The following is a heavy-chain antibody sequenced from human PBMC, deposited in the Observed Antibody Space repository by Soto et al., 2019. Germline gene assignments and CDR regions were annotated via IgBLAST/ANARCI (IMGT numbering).Heavy chain of an antibody. D-gene: IGHD2-2*01. CDR1: GGFISSSSYY. V-gene: IGHV4-39*01. CDR3: ARGDIVVVPAAMFFDY. J-gene: IGHJ4*02. CDR2: IYYSGST. Sequence: PSETLSLTCTVSGGFISSSSYYWGWIRQPPGKGLEWIGSIYYSGSTYYNPSLKSRVTISVDTSKNQFSLKLSSVTAADTAVYYCARGDIVVVPAAMFFDYWGQGTLVTVSS.